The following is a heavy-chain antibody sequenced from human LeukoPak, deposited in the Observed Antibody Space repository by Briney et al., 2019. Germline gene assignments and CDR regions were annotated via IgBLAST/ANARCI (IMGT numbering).Heavy chain of an antibody. CDR3: ARAHMYYYGSGSSYYFDY. D-gene: IGHD3-10*01. CDR1: GGTFSSYA. CDR2: IIPILGIA. V-gene: IGHV1-69*04. Sequence: ASVKVSCKASGGTFSSYAISWVRQAPGQGLEWMGRIIPILGIANYAQKFQGRVTITADKSTSTAYMELSSLRSEGTAVYYCARAHMYYYGSGSSYYFDYWGQGTLVTVSS. J-gene: IGHJ4*02.